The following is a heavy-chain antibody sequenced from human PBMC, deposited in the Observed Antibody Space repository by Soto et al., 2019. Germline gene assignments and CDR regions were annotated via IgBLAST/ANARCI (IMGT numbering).Heavy chain of an antibody. J-gene: IGHJ4*02. D-gene: IGHD3-16*01. CDR1: GYTFSRYA. V-gene: IGHV1-3*01. Sequence: GASVKVSCKASGYTFSRYAMHWVRQAPGQRPEWMGWINGGDGKTQYTQKFQGRVTFTRDTSASTAYMELSSLRSEDTAVYYCTSIDYGDYWGQGTLVTVS. CDR3: TSIDYGDY. CDR2: INGGDGKT.